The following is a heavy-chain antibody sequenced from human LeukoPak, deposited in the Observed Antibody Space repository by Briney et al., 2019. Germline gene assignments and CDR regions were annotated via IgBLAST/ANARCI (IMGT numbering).Heavy chain of an antibody. CDR3: ARGIESYGDYGY. CDR2: MYNSGST. CDR1: GGSLSGFY. V-gene: IGHV4-59*01. D-gene: IGHD4-17*01. Sequence: SETLSLTCTVSGGSLSGFYWSWIRQPPGKGLEWIAYMYNSGSTNYNPSLKSRVTISIDTSKNQFSLKLSSLTAADTAIYYCARGIESYGDYGYWGQGILVTVSS. J-gene: IGHJ4*02.